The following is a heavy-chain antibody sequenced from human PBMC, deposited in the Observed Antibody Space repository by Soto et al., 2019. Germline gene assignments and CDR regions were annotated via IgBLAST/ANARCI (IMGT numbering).Heavy chain of an antibody. CDR3: AKDRDIVVVVSEGTFDY. CDR1: GFTFSSYG. Sequence: GGSLRLCCAASGFTFSSYGMHWVRQAPGKGLEWVAVISYDGSNKYYADSVKGRFTISRDNSKNTLYLQMNSLRAEDTAVYYCAKDRDIVVVVSEGTFDYWGQGTLVTVSS. CDR2: ISYDGSNK. J-gene: IGHJ4*02. D-gene: IGHD2-15*01. V-gene: IGHV3-30*18.